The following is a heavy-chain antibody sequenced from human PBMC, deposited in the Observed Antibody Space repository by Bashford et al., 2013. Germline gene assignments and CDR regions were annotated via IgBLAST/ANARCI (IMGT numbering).Heavy chain of an antibody. CDR1: GYTFTSYG. CDR3: ARGGAYAVTEGYYYYYGMDV. V-gene: IGHV1-18*01. CDR2: ISAYNGNT. D-gene: IGHD2-21*02. J-gene: IGHJ6*02. Sequence: VASVKVSCKASGYTFTSYGISWVRQAPGQGLEWMGWISAYNGNTNYAQKLQGRVTMTTDTSTSTAYMELRSLRSDDTAVYYCARGGAYAVTEGYYYYYGMDVWGQGTTVTVSS.